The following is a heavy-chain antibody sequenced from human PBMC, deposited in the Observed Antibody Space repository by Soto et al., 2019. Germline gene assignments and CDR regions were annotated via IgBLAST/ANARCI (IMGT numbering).Heavy chain of an antibody. Sequence: PGGYLRLSCAASGFTFSSYAMSWVRQAPGKGLEWVSAISGSGGSTYYADSVKGRFTISRDNSKNTLYLQMNSLRAEDTAVYYCANLAYRGGDCYFGAFDIWGQGTMVTVS. D-gene: IGHD2-21*02. CDR2: ISGSGGST. CDR3: ANLAYRGGDCYFGAFDI. V-gene: IGHV3-23*01. J-gene: IGHJ3*02. CDR1: GFTFSSYA.